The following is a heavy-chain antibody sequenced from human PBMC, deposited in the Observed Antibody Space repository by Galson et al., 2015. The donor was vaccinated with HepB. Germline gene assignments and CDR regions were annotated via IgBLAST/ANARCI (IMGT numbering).Heavy chain of an antibody. Sequence: SLRLSCAASGFTVSSNYMSWVRQAPGKGLEWVSFINSGGSTYYADSVKGRFTISRDNSKNTLYLQMNYLRAEDTAVYYCARVNSRDDYNPYYFDYWGQGTLVTVSS. V-gene: IGHV3-53*01. J-gene: IGHJ4*02. CDR1: GFTVSSNY. D-gene: IGHD5-24*01. CDR2: INSGGST. CDR3: ARVNSRDDYNPYYFDY.